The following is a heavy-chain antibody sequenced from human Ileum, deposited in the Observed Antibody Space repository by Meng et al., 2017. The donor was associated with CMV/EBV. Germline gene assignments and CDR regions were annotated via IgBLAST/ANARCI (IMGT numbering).Heavy chain of an antibody. Sequence: QVHLVEAGAEGKKPGASVKVSCKASGYTFSDHYMHWVRQAPGQGFEWMGWINPYNGATDSAQKFQGRVTMTRDTSIDTAFMELTWLKFDDTAVYYCTRGPSSGAFDYWGQGTLVTVSS. CDR1: GYTFSDHY. J-gene: IGHJ4*02. CDR3: TRGPSSGAFDY. V-gene: IGHV1-2*02. D-gene: IGHD6-25*01. CDR2: INPYNGAT.